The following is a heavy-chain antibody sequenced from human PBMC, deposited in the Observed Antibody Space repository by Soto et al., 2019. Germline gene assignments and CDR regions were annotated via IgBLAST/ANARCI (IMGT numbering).Heavy chain of an antibody. D-gene: IGHD5-12*01. V-gene: IGHV1-69*05. CDR1: GGTFSSYA. J-gene: IGHJ6*02. CDR3: AGREVATSTYYEYGMDF. Sequence: QVQPVQSGAEVKKPGSSVKVSCKASGGTFSSYAISWVRQAPGQALEWMGGIIPIFGTANYVHKCQGRVTITSDEARSTAYMELCSLRLEDKAVYYCAGREVATSTYYEYGMDFWGQGTTVTVSS. CDR2: IIPIFGTA.